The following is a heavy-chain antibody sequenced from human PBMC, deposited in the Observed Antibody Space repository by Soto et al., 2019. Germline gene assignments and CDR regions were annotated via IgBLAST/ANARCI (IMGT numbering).Heavy chain of an antibody. Sequence: SVKVSCKASRVAFSKFIVTWVRQAPGLGLEWVGGIIPIFGTANYGQNFQGIVTITEDESTITSYMEVNNLRSEDTAVYYCAKVRYSSPMGYYYGMDVWGQVTTVTVSS. CDR2: IIPIFGTA. J-gene: IGHJ6*02. V-gene: IGHV1-69*13. CDR3: AKVRYSSPMGYYYGMDV. CDR1: RVAFSKFI. D-gene: IGHD6-19*01.